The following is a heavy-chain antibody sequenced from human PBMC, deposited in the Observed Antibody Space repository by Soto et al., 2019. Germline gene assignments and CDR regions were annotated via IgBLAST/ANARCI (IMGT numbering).Heavy chain of an antibody. CDR2: IYHSGST. CDR1: RDSISSSNW. D-gene: IGHD4-17*01. V-gene: IGHV4-4*02. CDR3: ARTTVTTNYYYYYMDV. J-gene: IGHJ6*03. Sequence: SETLSLTCAVSRDSISSSNWWSWVRQPPGKGLEWIGEIYHSGSTNYNPSLKSRVTISVDKSKNQFSLNLSSVTAADTAVYYCARTTVTTNYYYYYMDVWGKGTTVTVSS.